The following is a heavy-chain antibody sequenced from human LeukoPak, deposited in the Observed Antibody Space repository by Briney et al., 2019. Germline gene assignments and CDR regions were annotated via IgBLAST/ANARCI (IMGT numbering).Heavy chain of an antibody. J-gene: IGHJ4*02. V-gene: IGHV1-3*01. CDR1: GYTFTSYY. D-gene: IGHD4-11*01. Sequence: ASVKVSCKASGYTFTSYYMHWVRQAPGQRLEWMGWINAGNGNTKYSQKFQGRVTITRDTSASTAYMELSSLRSEDTAVYYCARESRFYSKIDYWGQGTLVTVSS. CDR2: INAGNGNT. CDR3: ARESRFYSKIDY.